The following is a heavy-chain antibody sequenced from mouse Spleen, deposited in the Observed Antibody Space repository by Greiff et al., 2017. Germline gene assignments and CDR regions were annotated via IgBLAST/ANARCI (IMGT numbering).Heavy chain of an antibody. J-gene: IGHJ2*01. CDR3: ARGLYYGNYFDY. V-gene: IGHV1S137*01. CDR2: ISTYYGDA. D-gene: IGHD2-1*01. CDR1: GYTFTDYA. Sequence: QLKESGAELVRPGVSVKISCKGSGYTFTDYAMHWVKQSHAKSLEWIGVISTYYGDASYNQKFKGKATMTVDKSSSTAYMELARLTSEDSAIYYCARGLYYGNYFDYWGQGTTLTVSS.